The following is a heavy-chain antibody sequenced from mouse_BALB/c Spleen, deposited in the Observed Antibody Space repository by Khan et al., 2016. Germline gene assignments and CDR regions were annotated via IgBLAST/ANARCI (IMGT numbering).Heavy chain of an antibody. Sequence: QVQLQQSGAELMKPGASVKISCKATGYTFSTYWIEWVKQRPGHGLEWIGEILPGSGSSNYNEKLKGKATFTADTSHNTAYMQLSSQTSEESAVYYCARFYYDYDYGMDYWGQGTSVTVSS. D-gene: IGHD2-4*01. CDR2: ILPGSGSS. CDR1: GYTFSTYW. CDR3: ARFYYDYDYGMDY. J-gene: IGHJ4*01. V-gene: IGHV1-9*01.